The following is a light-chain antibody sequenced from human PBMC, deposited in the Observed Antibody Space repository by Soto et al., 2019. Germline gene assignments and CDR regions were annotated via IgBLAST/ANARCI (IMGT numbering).Light chain of an antibody. Sequence: QSALTQPRSVSGTPGQSVTVPCTGTSRDVGIYNYVSWYQQRPGTAPKVMIYDVTKRPSGVPDRFSGSKSANTASLTISGLHADDEADYCCCSYSGNFTLLFGGGTKVTVL. V-gene: IGLV2-11*01. CDR3: CSYSGNFTLL. CDR2: DVT. J-gene: IGLJ2*01. CDR1: SRDVGIYNY.